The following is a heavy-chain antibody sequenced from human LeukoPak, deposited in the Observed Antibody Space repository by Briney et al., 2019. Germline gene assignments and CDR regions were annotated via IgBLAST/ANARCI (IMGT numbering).Heavy chain of an antibody. Sequence: GGSLRLSCAASGFTFSSYAMPWVCQAPGKGLEWVAVISYDGSNKYYADSVKGRFTISRDNSKNTLYLQMNSLRAEDTAVYYCARDKIKTTVFEHWGQGILVTVSS. J-gene: IGHJ5*02. CDR1: GFTFSSYA. CDR2: ISYDGSNK. V-gene: IGHV3-30-3*01. CDR3: ARDKIKTTVFEH. D-gene: IGHD1-1*01.